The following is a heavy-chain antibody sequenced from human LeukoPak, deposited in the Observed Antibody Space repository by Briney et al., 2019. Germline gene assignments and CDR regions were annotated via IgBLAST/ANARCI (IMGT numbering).Heavy chain of an antibody. CDR3: AKDRDGKLVGDSDY. D-gene: IGHD1-26*01. V-gene: IGHV4-59*01. J-gene: IGHJ4*02. CDR2: IHYIGST. CDR1: GGSISSYY. Sequence: SETLSLTCTVSGGSISSYYWRCIRQPPGKGLEWIAYIHYIGSTNYNPSLKSRVTISVDTSKNQFSLKLTSVTAADTAVYYCAKDRDGKLVGDSDYWGQGSLVTVSS.